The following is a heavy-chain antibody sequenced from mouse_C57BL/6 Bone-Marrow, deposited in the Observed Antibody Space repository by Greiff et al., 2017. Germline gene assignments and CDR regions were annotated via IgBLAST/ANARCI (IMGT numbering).Heavy chain of an antibody. CDR1: GFTFSSYG. CDR2: ISSGGSYT. J-gene: IGHJ2*01. V-gene: IGHV5-6*02. Sequence: EVMLVESGGDLVKPGGSLKLSCAASGFTFSSYGMSWVRQTPDKRLEWVATISSGGSYTYYPDSVKGRFTISRDNAKNTLYLQMSSLKSEDTAMYYCARHDDGYFDYWGQGTTVTVSS. D-gene: IGHD2-3*01. CDR3: ARHDDGYFDY.